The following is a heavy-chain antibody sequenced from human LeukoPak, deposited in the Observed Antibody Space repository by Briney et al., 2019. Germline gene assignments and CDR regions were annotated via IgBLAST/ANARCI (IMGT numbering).Heavy chain of an antibody. V-gene: IGHV3-48*01. J-gene: IGHJ4*02. CDR2: IRSSSSTI. CDR3: ARWSKANCSGGSCYGY. D-gene: IGHD2-15*01. CDR1: GFNFSSYS. Sequence: GGSLRLSCAASGFNFSSYSMNWVRQAPGKGLEWISYIRSSSSTIYYADSVKGRFTISRDNAKNSLYLQMNSLRAEDTAVYYCARWSKANCSGGSCYGYWGQGTLVTVSS.